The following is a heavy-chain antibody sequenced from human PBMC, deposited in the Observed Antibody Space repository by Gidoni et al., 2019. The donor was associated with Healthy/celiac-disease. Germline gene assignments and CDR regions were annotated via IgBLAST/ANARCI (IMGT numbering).Heavy chain of an antibody. J-gene: IGHJ4*02. D-gene: IGHD3-22*01. CDR2: LSGSGGST. CDR1: GFTFSSYA. V-gene: IGHV3-23*01. CDR3: AKEKTYYYDSSGSYFDY. Sequence: EVQLLESGGGLVQPGGSLRLSCAASGFTFSSYAMSWVRQAPGKGLEWVSVLSGSGGSTYYADSVKGRFTISRDNSKNTLYLQMNSLRAEDTAVYYCAKEKTYYYDSSGSYFDYWGQGTLVTVSS.